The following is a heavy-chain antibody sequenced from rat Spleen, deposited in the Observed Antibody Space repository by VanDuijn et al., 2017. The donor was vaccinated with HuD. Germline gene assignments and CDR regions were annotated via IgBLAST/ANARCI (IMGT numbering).Heavy chain of an antibody. D-gene: IGHD1-12*02. CDR3: ARSRSHYDGSYYYGWYFDF. CDR2: IWSHGAT. V-gene: IGHV2-13*01. J-gene: IGHJ1*01. CDR1: GFSLSNYG. Sequence: QVQLKESGPGLVQPSQTLSLTCTVSGFSLSNYGMVWVRQPPGKGLEWMGVIWSHGATYYNSALKSRLSISRDTSKSQVLLKMNSLQTEDTAMYFCARSRSHYDGSYYYGWYFDFWGPGTMVTVSS.